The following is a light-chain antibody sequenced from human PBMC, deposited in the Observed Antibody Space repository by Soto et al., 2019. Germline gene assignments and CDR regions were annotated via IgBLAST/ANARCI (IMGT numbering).Light chain of an antibody. Sequence: DIQMTQSPSTLSASIGDRVTITCRASQNINVWLAWYQQKPGKAPKFLIYQASTLQSGVPSRFSGSGSGTEFTITISSLQPDDFATYYCQQHEAYPRTFGQGTKVEIK. CDR1: QNINVW. J-gene: IGKJ1*01. CDR3: QQHEAYPRT. CDR2: QAS. V-gene: IGKV1-5*03.